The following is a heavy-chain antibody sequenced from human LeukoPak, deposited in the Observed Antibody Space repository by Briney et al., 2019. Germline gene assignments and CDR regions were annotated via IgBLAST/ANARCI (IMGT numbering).Heavy chain of an antibody. CDR3: ARAGKVDYSNYRIDY. V-gene: IGHV1-8*03. CDR2: MNPNSGNT. J-gene: IGHJ4*02. CDR1: GYTFTSYD. D-gene: IGHD4-11*01. Sequence: ASVKVSCKASGYTFTSYDINWVRQATGQGLEWMGWMNPNSGNTGYAQKFQGRVTITRNTSISTAYMELSSLRSEDTALYYCARAGKVDYSNYRIDYWGQGTLVTVSS.